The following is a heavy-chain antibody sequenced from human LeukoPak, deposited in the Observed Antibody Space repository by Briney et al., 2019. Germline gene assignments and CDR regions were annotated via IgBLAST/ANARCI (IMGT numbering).Heavy chain of an antibody. CDR2: VYYSGRA. CDR3: VRETATSYYDSAGYYRQTEVFDV. Sequence: PSETLSLTCSVSGGSVNSDSFYWTWIRQPPGKGLEWIGYVYYSGRAYYNPTLKSRVTISVDTSKNQFSLRLNSVTAADTALYYCVRETATSYYDSAGYYRQTEVFDVWGQGTKVTVSS. J-gene: IGHJ3*01. D-gene: IGHD3-22*01. CDR1: GGSVNSDSFY. V-gene: IGHV4-61*01.